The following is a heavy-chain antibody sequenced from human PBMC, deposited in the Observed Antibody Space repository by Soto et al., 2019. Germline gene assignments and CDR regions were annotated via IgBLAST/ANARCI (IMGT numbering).Heavy chain of an antibody. CDR1: GFPFTTYG. J-gene: IGHJ4*02. CDR3: VGGQYYFDY. V-gene: IGHV3-30*03. Sequence: QVQLVESGGGVVQPGRSLRLSCAASGFPFTTYGMHWVREGPGKGLEWVAVISYDGSNKYYADSVKGRFTISRDNSKNMLDLRMNSLRPEDTALYYCVGGQYYFDYRGQGSLVTVSS. CDR2: ISYDGSNK. D-gene: IGHD3-10*01.